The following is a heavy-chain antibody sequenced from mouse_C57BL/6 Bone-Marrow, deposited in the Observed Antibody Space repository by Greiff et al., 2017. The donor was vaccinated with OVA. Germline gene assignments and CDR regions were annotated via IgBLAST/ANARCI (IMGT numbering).Heavy chain of an antibody. V-gene: IGHV1-81*01. Sequence: VQLVESGAELARPGASVKLSCKASGYTFTSYGISWVKQRTGQGLEWIGEIYPRSGNTYYNEKFKGKATLTADKSSSTAYMELRSLTSEDSAVYFCARTSGNGDFDYWGQGTTLTVSS. CDR2: IYPRSGNT. D-gene: IGHD4-1*01. J-gene: IGHJ2*01. CDR1: GYTFTSYG. CDR3: ARTSGNGDFDY.